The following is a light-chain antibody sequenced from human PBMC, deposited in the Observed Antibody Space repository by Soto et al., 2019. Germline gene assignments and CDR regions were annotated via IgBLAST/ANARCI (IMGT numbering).Light chain of an antibody. CDR1: SSDVGGYNY. Sequence: QCALTQPRSVSGSPGQSVTISCTGTSSDVGGYNYVSWYQQHPGKAPKLMIYDVSKRPSGVPDRFSGSKSGNTASLTISGLQAEDEADYYCCSHAGSYTRVFGTGTKVTVL. J-gene: IGLJ1*01. CDR3: CSHAGSYTRV. V-gene: IGLV2-11*01. CDR2: DVS.